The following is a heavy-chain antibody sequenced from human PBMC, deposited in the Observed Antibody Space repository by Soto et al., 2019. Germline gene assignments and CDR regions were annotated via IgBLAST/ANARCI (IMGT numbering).Heavy chain of an antibody. CDR2: TYYRSKWFN. Sequence: PSHTLSLTCAISGDSVSSNSAAWTWIRQSPSRGLEWLGRTYYRSKWFNDYAVSVKSRITINPDTSKNQLSLQLNSVTPEDTAVYYCARLKTRDAFDIWGQGTMVTVSS. CDR3: ARLKTRDAFDI. J-gene: IGHJ3*02. CDR1: GDSVSSNSAA. V-gene: IGHV6-1*01.